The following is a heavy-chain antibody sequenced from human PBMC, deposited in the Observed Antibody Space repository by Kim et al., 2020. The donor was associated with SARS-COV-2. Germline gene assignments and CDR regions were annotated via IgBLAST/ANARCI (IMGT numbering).Heavy chain of an antibody. D-gene: IGHD4-4*01. J-gene: IGHJ6*02. CDR1: GYTFTGYY. Sequence: ASVKVSCKASGYTFTGYYMHWVRQAPGQGLEWMGRINPNSGGTNYAQKFQGRVTMTRDTSISTAYMELSRLRSDDTAVYYCARDYSNYVVTVVAMDVWGQGTTVTVSS. V-gene: IGHV1-2*06. CDR3: ARDYSNYVVTVVAMDV. CDR2: INPNSGGT.